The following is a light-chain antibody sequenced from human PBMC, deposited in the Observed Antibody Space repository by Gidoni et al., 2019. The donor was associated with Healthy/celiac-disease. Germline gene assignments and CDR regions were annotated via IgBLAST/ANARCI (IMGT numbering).Light chain of an antibody. J-gene: IGKJ5*01. CDR3: QQRSNWPPIT. V-gene: IGKV3-11*01. CDR2: DAS. Sequence: SQSVSSYLAWYQQKPGKAPTLLIDDASNRATGIPARFSGSGSGTDFTLTISSLVPEDVSVYYCQQRSNWPPITFGQGTRLEIK. CDR1: QSVSSY.